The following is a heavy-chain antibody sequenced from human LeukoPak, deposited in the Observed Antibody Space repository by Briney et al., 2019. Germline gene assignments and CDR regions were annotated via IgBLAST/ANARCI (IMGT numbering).Heavy chain of an antibody. Sequence: SETLSLTCTVSGASISSYYWSWIRQPPGKGLEWIGYIYYSGSTKYNPSLKSRVTISVDRSKNQFSLKVRSVTAADTAVYYCARVGSSGWSNWFDPWGQGTLVTVSS. V-gene: IGHV4-59*01. CDR2: IYYSGST. J-gene: IGHJ5*02. CDR1: GASISSYY. D-gene: IGHD6-19*01. CDR3: ARVGSSGWSNWFDP.